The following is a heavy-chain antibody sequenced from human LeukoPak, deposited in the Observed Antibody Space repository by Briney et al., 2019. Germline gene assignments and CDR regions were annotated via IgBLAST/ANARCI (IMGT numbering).Heavy chain of an antibody. CDR1: GGSISSGSYY. V-gene: IGHV4-61*02. CDR3: ARDGVAAPTGWFDP. CDR2: IYTSGST. D-gene: IGHD6-6*01. Sequence: SETVSLTCTVSGGSISSGSYYWSWIRQPAGKGLEWIGRIYTSGSTNYNPSLKSRVTISVDTSKNQFSLKLSSVTAADTAVYYCARDGVAAPTGWFDPWGQGTLVTVSS. J-gene: IGHJ5*02.